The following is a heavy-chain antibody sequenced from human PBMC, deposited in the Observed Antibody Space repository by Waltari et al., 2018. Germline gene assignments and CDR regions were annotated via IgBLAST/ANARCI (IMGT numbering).Heavy chain of an antibody. Sequence: QVQLQQWGAGLLKPSETLSPTCAVYGGSFSGYYWSWFRRPPGNGPEWIGEINHSGSTNYNPSLKSRVTISVDTSKNQFSLKLSSVTAADTAVYYCARQGGWIQLWPPLYWGQGTLVTVSS. V-gene: IGHV4-34*01. CDR1: GGSFSGYY. CDR3: ARQGGWIQLWPPLY. CDR2: INHSGST. D-gene: IGHD5-18*01. J-gene: IGHJ4*02.